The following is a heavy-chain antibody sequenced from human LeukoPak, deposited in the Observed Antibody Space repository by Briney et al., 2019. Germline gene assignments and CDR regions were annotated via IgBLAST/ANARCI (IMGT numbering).Heavy chain of an antibody. CDR1: GGPFSGYY. CDR3: ARSCTVGSRVDY. CDR2: INHSGST. V-gene: IGHV4-34*01. D-gene: IGHD2-8*02. J-gene: IGHJ4*02. Sequence: SETLSLTCAVYGGPFSGYYWRWIRQPPGKGLEWIGEINHSGSTNYNPSLKSRVTISEDTSKNHFSLKLSSVTAADTAVYYCARSCTVGSRVDYWGQGTLVTVSS.